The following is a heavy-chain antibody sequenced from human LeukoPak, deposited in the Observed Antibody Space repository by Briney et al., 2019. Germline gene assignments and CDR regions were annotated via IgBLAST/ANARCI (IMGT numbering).Heavy chain of an antibody. J-gene: IGHJ3*02. CDR2: IYYSGST. Sequence: SETLSLTCTVSGGSISSGDYYWSWIRQPPGKGLEWIGYIYYSGSTYYNPSLKSRVTLSVDTSKNQFSLKLSSVTAADTAVYYCARFRSLLHAFDIWGQGTMVTVSS. CDR1: GGSISSGDYY. CDR3: ARFRSLLHAFDI. D-gene: IGHD1-26*01. V-gene: IGHV4-30-4*08.